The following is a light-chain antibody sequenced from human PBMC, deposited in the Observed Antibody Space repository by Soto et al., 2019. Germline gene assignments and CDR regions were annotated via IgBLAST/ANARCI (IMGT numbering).Light chain of an antibody. CDR2: DAS. CDR3: QQRRNWPLT. CDR1: QSVSSY. J-gene: IGKJ2*01. V-gene: IGKV3-11*01. Sequence: EIVLTQSPATPSLSPGERATHSCRASQSVSSYLAWYQQKPGQAPRLLIYDASNRATGIPARFSGSGSGTEFTLTISSLEPEDFAVYYCQQRRNWPLTFGQGTKLEIK.